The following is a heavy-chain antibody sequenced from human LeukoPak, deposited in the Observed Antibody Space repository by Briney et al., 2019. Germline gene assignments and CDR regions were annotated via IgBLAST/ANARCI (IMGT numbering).Heavy chain of an antibody. CDR2: IIPILGIA. CDR1: GGTFSSYA. V-gene: IGHV1-69*04. D-gene: IGHD3-22*01. J-gene: IGHJ4*02. CDR3: ARDDYYDSSGYLSY. Sequence: SVKVSCKASGGTFSSYAISWVRQAPGQGLEWMGRIIPILGIANYAQKFQGRVTITADKSTSTAYMELSSLRSEDTAVYYCARDDYYDSSGYLSYWGQGTLVTVSS.